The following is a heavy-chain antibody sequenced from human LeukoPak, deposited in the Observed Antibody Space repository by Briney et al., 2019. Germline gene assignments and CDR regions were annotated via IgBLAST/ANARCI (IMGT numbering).Heavy chain of an antibody. V-gene: IGHV3-74*01. CDR2: ISTDGSST. CDR3: VREYGSSSGRAFDM. D-gene: IGHD6-6*01. J-gene: IGHJ3*02. Sequence: GGSLRLSCAASGFTFSSYWMHWVRQTPGKGLVWVSRISTDGSSTNSADSVKGRLTISRDNAKNTLYLQMNSLRAEDTAVYYCVREYGSSSGRAFDMWGQGTMVTVSP. CDR1: GFTFSSYW.